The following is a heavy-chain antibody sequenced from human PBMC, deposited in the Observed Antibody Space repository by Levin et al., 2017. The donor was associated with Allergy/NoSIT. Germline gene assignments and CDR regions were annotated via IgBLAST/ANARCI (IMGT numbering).Heavy chain of an antibody. Sequence: NASETLSLTCTVSGGSISNYYWSWIRQPPGKGLEWIGYIYYGGSTNYNPSLKSRVTISVDTSKNQFSLKLTSVTAADTAVYYCARYYFGSDYYMDVWGKGTTVTVSS. V-gene: IGHV4-59*01. CDR3: ARYYFGSDYYMDV. D-gene: IGHD3-10*01. J-gene: IGHJ6*03. CDR2: IYYGGST. CDR1: GGSISNYY.